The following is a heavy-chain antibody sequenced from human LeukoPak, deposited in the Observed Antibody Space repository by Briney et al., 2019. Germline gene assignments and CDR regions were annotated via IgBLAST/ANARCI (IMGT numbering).Heavy chain of an antibody. CDR2: IRFDEIKK. D-gene: IGHD3-3*01. J-gene: IGHJ6*03. V-gene: IGHV3-30*02. CDR1: GFTFSSNG. Sequence: PGGSLTLSCAASGFTFSSNGMHWVRQAPGQGLEWVAFIRFDEIKKYYEDSVKSRFTITRDNSKNKLYLQMSSLIAEDTAVYYCAKGLEWLLDYMDVWGKGTTVTVSS. CDR3: AKGLEWLLDYMDV.